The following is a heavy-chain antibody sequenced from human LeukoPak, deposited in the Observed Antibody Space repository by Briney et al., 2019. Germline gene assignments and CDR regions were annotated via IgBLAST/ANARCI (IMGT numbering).Heavy chain of an antibody. CDR3: ARLHSNPSPQPNDYYYGMDV. Sequence: SETLSLTCAVYGGSFSGYYWSWIRQPPGKGLEWIGEINHSGSTNYNPSLKSRVTISVDTSKNQFSLKLSSVTAADTAVYYCARLHSNPSPQPNDYYYGMDVWGQGTTVTVSS. J-gene: IGHJ6*02. CDR1: GGSFSGYY. V-gene: IGHV4-34*01. D-gene: IGHD6-6*01. CDR2: INHSGST.